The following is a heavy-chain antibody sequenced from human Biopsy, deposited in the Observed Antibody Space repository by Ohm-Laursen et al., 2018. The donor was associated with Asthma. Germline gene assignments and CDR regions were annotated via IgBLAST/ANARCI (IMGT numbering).Heavy chain of an antibody. J-gene: IGHJ6*02. Sequence: TQTLTLTCTVSGFSLSNGRMGVSWIRQPPGKALEWLAHIFLNDEKSYRTSLRSRLTISTDTSKSQVVLSMTNMDPVDTATYYCARVNMDRGLITNYYYGLDVWGQGTTVTVSS. V-gene: IGHV2-26*01. CDR1: GFSLSNGRMG. CDR3: ARVNMDRGLITNYYYGLDV. D-gene: IGHD3-10*01. CDR2: IFLNDEK.